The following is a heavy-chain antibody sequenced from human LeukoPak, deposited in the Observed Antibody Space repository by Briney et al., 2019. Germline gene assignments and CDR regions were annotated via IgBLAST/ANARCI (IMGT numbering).Heavy chain of an antibody. CDR3: AAGSALVDY. J-gene: IGHJ4*02. Sequence: GGSLRLSCAASGFTFSSYSMNWVRQAPGKGLEWVSSISSGGLYIDYADSLKGRFTISRDNAKNSLYLQMDSLRAEDTAVYYCAAGSALVDYWGQGTLVTVSS. CDR2: ISSGGLYI. V-gene: IGHV3-21*01. CDR1: GFTFSSYS.